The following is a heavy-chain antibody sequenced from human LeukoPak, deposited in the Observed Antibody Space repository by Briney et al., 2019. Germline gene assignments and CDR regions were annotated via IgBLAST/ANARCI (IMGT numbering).Heavy chain of an antibody. CDR3: ARRQWIYGMDV. CDR2: IYYSGST. V-gene: IGHV4-59*01. D-gene: IGHD6-19*01. CDR1: GGSISSYY. J-gene: IGHJ6*02. Sequence: SETLSLTCTVSGGSISSYYWSWIRQPPGKGLEWIGYIYYSGSTNYNPSLKSRVTISVDTSKNQFSLKLSSATAADTAVYYCARRQWIYGMDVWGQGTTVTVSS.